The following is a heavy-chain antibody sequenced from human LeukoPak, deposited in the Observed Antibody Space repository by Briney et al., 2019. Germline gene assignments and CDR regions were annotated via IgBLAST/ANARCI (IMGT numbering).Heavy chain of an antibody. CDR1: GYSFTSYW. CDR3: ASTPQYSSSWSLPYYFDY. J-gene: IGHJ4*02. V-gene: IGHV5-51*01. D-gene: IGHD6-13*01. Sequence: GESLKISCKGSGYSFTSYWIGWVRQMPGKGLEWMGIIYPGDSDTRYIPSFQGQVTISADKSISTAYLQWSSLKASDTAMYYCASTPQYSSSWSLPYYFDYWGQGTLVTVSS. CDR2: IYPGDSDT.